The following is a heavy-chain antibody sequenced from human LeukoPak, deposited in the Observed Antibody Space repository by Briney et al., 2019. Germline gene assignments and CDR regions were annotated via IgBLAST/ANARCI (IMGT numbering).Heavy chain of an antibody. CDR1: GGSISSYY. CDR2: IYTSGTT. D-gene: IGHD1-26*01. Sequence: RPSETLSLTCTDSGGSISSYYWSWIRQPAANRLEWIGRIYTSGTTNYNPSLKSRVTMSVDTSKNQFSLRLSSVTAADTAMYYCAATTIGWFDPWGQGTLVTVSS. CDR3: AATTIGWFDP. J-gene: IGHJ5*02. V-gene: IGHV4-4*07.